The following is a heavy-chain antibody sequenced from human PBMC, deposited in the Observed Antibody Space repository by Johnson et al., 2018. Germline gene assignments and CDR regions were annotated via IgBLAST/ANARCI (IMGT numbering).Heavy chain of an antibody. Sequence: QVQLVQSGGGVVQPGRSLRLSCAASGFTFSSYAMHWVRQAPGKGLEWVAVISYDGSNKYYADSVKGRFTISRDDSKNTLYLQMNSLRAEDTAVYYCARDDLGIGYYYYYRDVGGKGTTVTVSS. CDR2: ISYDGSNK. J-gene: IGHJ6*03. V-gene: IGHV3-30-3*01. D-gene: IGHD7-27*01. CDR1: GFTFSSYA. CDR3: ARDDLGIGYYYYYRDV.